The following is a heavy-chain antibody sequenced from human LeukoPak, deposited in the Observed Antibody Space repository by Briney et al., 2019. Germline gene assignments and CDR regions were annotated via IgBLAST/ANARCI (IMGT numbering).Heavy chain of an antibody. CDR1: GFTFSSYA. J-gene: IGHJ4*02. Sequence: GGSLRLSCAASGFTFSSYAMSWVRQAPGKGLEWVSAISGSGGSTYYADSVKGRFTISRDNSKNTLYLQMNSLKTEDTAVYYCTTGGTGNDYWGQGTLVTVSS. CDR2: ISGSGGST. CDR3: TTGGTGNDY. V-gene: IGHV3-23*01. D-gene: IGHD1-1*01.